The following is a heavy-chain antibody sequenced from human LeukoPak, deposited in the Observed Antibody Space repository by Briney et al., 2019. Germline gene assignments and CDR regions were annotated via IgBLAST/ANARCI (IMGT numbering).Heavy chain of an antibody. D-gene: IGHD3-22*01. CDR1: GGSISSYY. V-gene: IGHV4-59*01. J-gene: IGHJ4*02. CDR2: IYYSGST. Sequence: SVTLSLTCTVSGGSISSYYWSWIRQPPGKGLEWIGYIYYSGSTNYNPPLKSRVTISVDTSKNQFSLKLSSVTAADTAVYYCARVKSYYDSSGYYLRGYYFDYWGQGTLVTVSS. CDR3: ARVKSYYDSSGYYLRGYYFDY.